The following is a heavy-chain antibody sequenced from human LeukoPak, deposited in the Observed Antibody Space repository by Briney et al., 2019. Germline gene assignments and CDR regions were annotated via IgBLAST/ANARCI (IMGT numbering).Heavy chain of an antibody. CDR1: NGSINTYY. D-gene: IGHD2-15*01. Sequence: SETLSLTCTVSNGSINTYYWRWLRQFPGKGLEWIGYIYDTGATNRNPSLRSRVTISIDTSKNQFSLELTSVTAADTAVYYCARDLSLPYCGTNCYSGFDYWGQGILVTVSS. CDR3: ARDLSLPYCGTNCYSGFDY. CDR2: IYDTGAT. J-gene: IGHJ4*02. V-gene: IGHV4-59*01.